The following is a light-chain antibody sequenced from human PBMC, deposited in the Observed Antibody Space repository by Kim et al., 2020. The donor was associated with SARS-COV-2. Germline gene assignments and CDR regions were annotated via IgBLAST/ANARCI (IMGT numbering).Light chain of an antibody. J-gene: IGKJ2*01. V-gene: IGKV3D-15*01. CDR3: QHSDNWPQLT. CDR1: QSVSSN. Sequence: EIVLTQSPATLSVSPGERVTLSCTASQSVSSNLAWYQHKPGQAPRLLIYGASTRASGIPARFSGSASQTEFTLTINTLQSEDVAVYYCQHSDNWPQLTFGQGTKLEI. CDR2: GAS.